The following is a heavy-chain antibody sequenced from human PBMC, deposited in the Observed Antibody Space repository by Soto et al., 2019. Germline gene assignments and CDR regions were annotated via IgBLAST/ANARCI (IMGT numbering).Heavy chain of an antibody. J-gene: IGHJ3*01. V-gene: IGHV1-69*18. CDR3: ARIGVGSRR. D-gene: IGHD1-26*01. CDR1: GDTLSHYV. CDR2: LAPISGSP. Sequence: VKIDQYWAEVKAPGSSVKVSCTSSGDTLSHYVLSWVRQAPGQGLEWMGSLAPISGSPNYAERFEGRLTISAAAGTSTMYMELRSLKYDDTAVYYCARIGVGSRRWGEGTMVTVSS.